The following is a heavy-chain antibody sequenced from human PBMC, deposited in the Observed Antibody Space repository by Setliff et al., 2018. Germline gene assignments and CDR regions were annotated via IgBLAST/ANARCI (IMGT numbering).Heavy chain of an antibody. CDR1: GFTFSSYW. D-gene: IGHD3-22*01. CDR2: INSDGSST. Sequence: PGGSLRLSCAASGFTFSSYWMDWVRQAPGKGLVWVSRINSDGSSTSYADSVKGRFTISRDNARNSLYLQMDSLRAEDTAVYYCASRRYYDVTGYYAILWGQGTPVTVSS. V-gene: IGHV3-74*01. CDR3: ASRRYYDVTGYYAIL. J-gene: IGHJ4*02.